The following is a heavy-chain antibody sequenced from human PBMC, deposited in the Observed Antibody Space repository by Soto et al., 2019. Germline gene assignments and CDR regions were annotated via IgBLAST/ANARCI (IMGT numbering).Heavy chain of an antibody. D-gene: IGHD3-22*01. CDR3: ARGRTPSYYYDIVTNWFDP. Sequence: SVKVSCKASGGTFSSYAISWVRQAPGQGLEWMGGIIPIFGTANYAQKFQGRVTITADESTSTAYMELSSLRSEDTAVYYCARGRTPSYYYDIVTNWFDPWGQGTLVTVSS. J-gene: IGHJ5*02. CDR1: GGTFSSYA. V-gene: IGHV1-69*13. CDR2: IIPIFGTA.